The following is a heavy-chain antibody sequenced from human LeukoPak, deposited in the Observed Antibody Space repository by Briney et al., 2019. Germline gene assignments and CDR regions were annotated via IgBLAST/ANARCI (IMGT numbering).Heavy chain of an antibody. Sequence: ASVKVSCKISGSTLTVLSIHWVRQAPTKGLEWMGGFHPEHDERIYAQKFQGRVTMTEDTSTDTAYMELNSLRSEDTAVYYCAKVKYNWNSQYFDSWGQGTLVTVSS. CDR3: AKVKYNWNSQYFDS. CDR2: FHPEHDER. D-gene: IGHD1-7*01. V-gene: IGHV1-24*01. J-gene: IGHJ4*02. CDR1: GSTLTVLS.